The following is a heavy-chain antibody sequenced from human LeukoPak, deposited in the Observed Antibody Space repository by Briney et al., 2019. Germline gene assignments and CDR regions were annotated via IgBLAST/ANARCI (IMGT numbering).Heavy chain of an antibody. J-gene: IGHJ4*02. CDR3: ARVFDS. CDR1: GGSVCTSDYY. Sequence: SETPSLTCTVSGGSVCTSDYYWGWIRQSPVRGLEWIGDVFYTGKTNYNPSLRGRATISIDTSKNQFSLKLTYVTAADSAVYYCARVFDSWGQGTLVTVSS. CDR2: VFYTGKT. V-gene: IGHV4-39*07.